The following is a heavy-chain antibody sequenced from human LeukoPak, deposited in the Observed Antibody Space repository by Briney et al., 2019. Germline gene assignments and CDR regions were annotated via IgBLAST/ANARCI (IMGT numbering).Heavy chain of an antibody. D-gene: IGHD3-9*01. CDR2: INHSGST. CDR3: ARAVGGAYYDILTGYYDGGYFDY. CDR1: GGSFSGYY. Sequence: TTSETLSLTCAVYGGSFSGYYWSWIRQPPGKGLEWIGEINHSGSTNYNPSLKSRVTISVDTSKNQFSLELNSVTAADTAVYYCARAVGGAYYDILTGYYDGGYFDYWGQGTLITVSS. J-gene: IGHJ4*02. V-gene: IGHV4-34*01.